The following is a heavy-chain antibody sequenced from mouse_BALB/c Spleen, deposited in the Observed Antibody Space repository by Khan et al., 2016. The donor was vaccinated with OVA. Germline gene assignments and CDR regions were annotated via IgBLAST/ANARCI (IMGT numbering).Heavy chain of an antibody. CDR3: ESGRAY. V-gene: IGHV3-2*02. J-gene: IGHJ3*01. CDR1: GYSITSDYA. CDR2: ISDSGRN. Sequence: EVQLQESGPGLVKPSQSLSLTCTVTGYSITSDYAWNWIRQLPGNKLEWMGYISDSGRNSYTPSLKSRIPITRDTSKKQFFMKLNPVTSEGTATYCGESGRAYWGQGTLVTVSA.